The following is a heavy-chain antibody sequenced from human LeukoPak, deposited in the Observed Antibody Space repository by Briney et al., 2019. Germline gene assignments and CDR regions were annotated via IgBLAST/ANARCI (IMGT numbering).Heavy chain of an antibody. V-gene: IGHV1-18*01. J-gene: IGHJ4*02. CDR2: ISAYNGNT. CDR3: ARQSGTYFPFDY. D-gene: IGHD1-26*01. Sequence: ASVKVSCKASGYTFTKYGITWVRQAPGQGLEWMGWISAYNGNTNYAQKVQGRVTMTTDTSTSTAYMELRSLRSDDTAVYFCARQSGTYFPFDYWGQGTLVTVSS. CDR1: GYTFTKYG.